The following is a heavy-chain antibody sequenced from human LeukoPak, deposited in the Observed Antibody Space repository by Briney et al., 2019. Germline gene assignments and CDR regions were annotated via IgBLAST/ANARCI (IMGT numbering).Heavy chain of an antibody. CDR3: ARERGYGSGSSGYFQH. CDR1: GYTFTGYY. J-gene: IGHJ1*01. V-gene: IGHV1-2*02. CDR2: INPNSGGT. D-gene: IGHD3-10*01. Sequence: ASVKVSCKASGYTFTGYYMHWVRQAPGQGLEWMGWINPNSGGTNYAQKFQGRVTMTRDTSISTAYMELSRLRSDDTAVYYCARERGYGSGSSGYFQHWGQGTLVTVSS.